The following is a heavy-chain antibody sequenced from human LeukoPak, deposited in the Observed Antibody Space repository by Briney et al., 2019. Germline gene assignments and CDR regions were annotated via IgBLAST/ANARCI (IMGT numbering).Heavy chain of an antibody. D-gene: IGHD1-20*01. CDR3: ARDKWNDPFDY. J-gene: IGHJ4*02. Sequence: SETLSLTCTVSGGSISSSSYYWGWIRQPPGKGLEWIGSIYYSGSTYYNPSLKSRVTISVDTSKNQFSLKLSSVTAADTAVYYCARDKWNDPFDYWGQGTLVTVSS. CDR1: GGSISSSSYY. V-gene: IGHV4-39*07. CDR2: IYYSGST.